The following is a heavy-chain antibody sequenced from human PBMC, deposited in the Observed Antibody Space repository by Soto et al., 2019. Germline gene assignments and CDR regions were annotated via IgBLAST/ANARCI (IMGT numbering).Heavy chain of an antibody. V-gene: IGHV1-69*06. J-gene: IGHJ6*02. Sequence: QVQLVQSGAEVKKPGSSVKVSCKASGGTFSSYAISWVRQAPGQGLEWMGGIIPIFGTAKYAQKFQGRVTITAEKPTSTAYMELSSLRYEDTAVYYCARPEKVVGATPYYYGMDVWGQGTTVTVSS. D-gene: IGHD1-26*01. CDR2: IIPIFGTA. CDR1: GGTFSSYA. CDR3: ARPEKVVGATPYYYGMDV.